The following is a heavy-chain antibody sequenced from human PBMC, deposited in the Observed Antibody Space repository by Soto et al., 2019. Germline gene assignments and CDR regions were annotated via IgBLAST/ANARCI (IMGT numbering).Heavy chain of an antibody. D-gene: IGHD3-16*01. CDR2: ISSSSSTI. CDR1: GFTFSSYS. Sequence: PGGSLRLSCAASGFTFSSYSMNWVRQAPGKGLEWVSYISSSSSTIYYADSVKGRFTISRDNAKNSLYLQMNSLRAEDTAVYYCARDWFGAFDIWGQGTMVTVSS. CDR3: ARDWFGAFDI. V-gene: IGHV3-48*01. J-gene: IGHJ3*02.